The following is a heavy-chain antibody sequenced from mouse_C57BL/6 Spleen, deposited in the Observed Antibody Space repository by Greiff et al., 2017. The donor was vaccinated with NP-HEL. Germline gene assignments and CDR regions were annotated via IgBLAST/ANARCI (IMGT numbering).Heavy chain of an antibody. Sequence: VQLKESGPELVKPGASVKISCKASGYSFTGYYMNWVKQSPEKSLEWIGEINPSTGGTTYNQKFKAKATLTVDKSSSTAYMQLKSLTSEDSAVYYCARPIYYYGSSTWFAYWGQGTLVTVSA. V-gene: IGHV1-42*01. CDR2: INPSTGGT. J-gene: IGHJ3*01. CDR1: GYSFTGYY. CDR3: ARPIYYYGSSTWFAY. D-gene: IGHD1-1*01.